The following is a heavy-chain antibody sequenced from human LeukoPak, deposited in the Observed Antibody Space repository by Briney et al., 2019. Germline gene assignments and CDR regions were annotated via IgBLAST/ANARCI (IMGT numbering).Heavy chain of an antibody. J-gene: IGHJ4*02. CDR2: IYYSGST. D-gene: IGHD3-22*01. V-gene: IGHV4-31*03. Sequence: SETLSLTCTVSGGSISSGGYYWSWIRQHPGKGLEWIGYIYYSGSTYYNPSLKSRVTISVDTSKNQFSLKLSSVTAAGTAVYYCARGNYYDSSGYYYFDYWGQGTLVTVSS. CDR1: GGSISSGGYY. CDR3: ARGNYYDSSGYYYFDY.